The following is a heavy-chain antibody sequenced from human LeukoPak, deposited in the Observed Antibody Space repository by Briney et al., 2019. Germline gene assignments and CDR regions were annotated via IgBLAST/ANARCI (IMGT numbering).Heavy chain of an antibody. V-gene: IGHV3-9*01. CDR2: ISWNSGSL. Sequence: GGSLRLSCAASGFTFDDYAMHWVRHTPGKGLEWVSRISWNSGSLGYADSVKGRFTFSSDNAKNSLYLQMNSLRPEDTALYYCAKVKIAVAAELHYFDYWGQGTLVTVSS. J-gene: IGHJ4*02. CDR1: GFTFDDYA. CDR3: AKVKIAVAAELHYFDY. D-gene: IGHD6-19*01.